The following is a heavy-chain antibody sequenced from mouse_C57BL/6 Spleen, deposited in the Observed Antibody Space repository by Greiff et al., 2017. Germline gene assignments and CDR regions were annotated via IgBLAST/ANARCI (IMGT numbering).Heavy chain of an antibody. D-gene: IGHD2-4*01. Sequence: EVQLVESGGGLVKPGGSLTLSCAASGFTFSSYAMSWVRQTPEKRLEWVATISDGGSYTYYPDNVKGRFTISRDNAKNNLYLQMSHLKSEDTAMYYCARVYDYDGWFAYWGQGTLVTVSA. CDR1: GFTFSSYA. V-gene: IGHV5-4*01. J-gene: IGHJ3*01. CDR3: ARVYDYDGWFAY. CDR2: ISDGGSYT.